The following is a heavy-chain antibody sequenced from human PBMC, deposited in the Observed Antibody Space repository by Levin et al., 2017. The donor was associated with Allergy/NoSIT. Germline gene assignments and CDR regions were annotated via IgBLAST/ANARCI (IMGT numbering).Heavy chain of an antibody. D-gene: IGHD1-20*01. CDR1: GFTFSSYA. J-gene: IGHJ3*02. Sequence: PGGSLRLSCAASGFTFSSYAMSWVRQAPGKGLEWVSAITAGGGSTYFADSVKGRFTISRDNSKNTLYLQMNSLRAEDTAVYYCARRLTGTPSYAFDIWGQGTMVTVSS. CDR2: ITAGGGST. CDR3: ARRLTGTPSYAFDI. V-gene: IGHV3-23*01.